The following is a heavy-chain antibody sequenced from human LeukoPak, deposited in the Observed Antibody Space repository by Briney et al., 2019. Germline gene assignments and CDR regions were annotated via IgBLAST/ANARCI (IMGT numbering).Heavy chain of an antibody. CDR1: GSTFSSYA. D-gene: IGHD1-14*01. CDR3: ARGSTGYYYYGMDV. CDR2: IIPILGIA. V-gene: IGHV1-69*04. J-gene: IGHJ6*02. Sequence: SVKVSCKASGSTFSSYAISWVRQAPGQGLEWMGRIIPILGIANYAQKFQGRVTITADKSTSTAYMELSSLRSEDTAVYYCARGSTGYYYYGMDVWGQGTTVTVSS.